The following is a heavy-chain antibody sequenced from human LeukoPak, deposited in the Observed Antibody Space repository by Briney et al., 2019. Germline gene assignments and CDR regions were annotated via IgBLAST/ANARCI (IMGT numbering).Heavy chain of an antibody. J-gene: IGHJ5*02. CDR3: ARDLYYGSGSRVLNWFDP. Sequence: GGSLRLSCAASGFTFSSYAMHWVRQAPGKGLEWVAVISYDGSNKYYADSVKGRFTISRDNSKNTLYLQMNSLRAEDTAVYYCARDLYYGSGSRVLNWFDPWGQGTLVTVSS. D-gene: IGHD3-10*01. V-gene: IGHV3-30-3*01. CDR2: ISYDGSNK. CDR1: GFTFSSYA.